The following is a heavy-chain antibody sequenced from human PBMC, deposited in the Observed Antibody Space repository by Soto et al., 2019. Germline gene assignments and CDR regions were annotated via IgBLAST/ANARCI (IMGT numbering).Heavy chain of an antibody. D-gene: IGHD1-26*01. CDR1: GGSISSYY. CDR2: ISYTGST. V-gene: IGHV4-59*01. Sequence: QVQLQESGPGLVKPSETLSLTCSVSGGSISSYYWSWIRQPPGKGLEWIGFISYTGSTSYNPSLKSRVTISVDTSKNQFSLKLTSVTAADTVVYYCARYSGTYYVYWGQGTLVTVSS. CDR3: ARYSGTYYVY. J-gene: IGHJ4*02.